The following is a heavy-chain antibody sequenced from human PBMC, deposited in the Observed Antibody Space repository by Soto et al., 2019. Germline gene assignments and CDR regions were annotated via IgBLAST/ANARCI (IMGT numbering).Heavy chain of an antibody. CDR1: GFTFSSYG. J-gene: IGHJ6*02. Sequence: GGSLRLSCAASGFTFSSYGMHWVRQAPGKGLEWVAVIWYDGSNKYYADSVKGRFTISRDNSKNTLYLQMNSLRAEDTAVYYCARDGASTMIVVRDYYYGMDVWGQGTTVTVSS. CDR3: ARDGASTMIVVRDYYYGMDV. V-gene: IGHV3-33*01. CDR2: IWYDGSNK. D-gene: IGHD3-22*01.